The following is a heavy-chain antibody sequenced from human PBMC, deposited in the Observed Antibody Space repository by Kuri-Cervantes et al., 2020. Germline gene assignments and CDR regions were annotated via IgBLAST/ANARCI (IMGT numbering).Heavy chain of an antibody. CDR2: IKTKLPTEGGAT. J-gene: IGHJ4*02. CDR3: TTVHKGYCSSTSCYKSSDY. D-gene: IGHD2-2*02. V-gene: IGHV3-15*01. Sequence: GGSLRLSCAASGFTFSSYSMNWVRQAPGKGLEWLGRIKTKLPTEGGATDYATPVKGRFTISRDDSRNMLYLQMNSLKTEDAAVYYCTTVHKGYCSSTSCYKSSDYWGQGTLVTVSS. CDR1: GFTFSSYS.